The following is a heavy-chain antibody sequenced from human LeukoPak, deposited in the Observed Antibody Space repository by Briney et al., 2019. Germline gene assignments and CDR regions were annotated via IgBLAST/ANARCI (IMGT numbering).Heavy chain of an antibody. V-gene: IGHV3-48*01. CDR3: ARAYSSGWYVFDY. Sequence: GGSLRLSCAASGFTFSSYSMNWVRQAPGKGLERVSYISSSSSTIYYADSVKGRFTISRDNAKNSLYLQMNSLRAEDTAVYYCARAYSSGWYVFDYWGQGTLVTVSS. D-gene: IGHD6-19*01. CDR1: GFTFSSYS. J-gene: IGHJ4*02. CDR2: ISSSSSTI.